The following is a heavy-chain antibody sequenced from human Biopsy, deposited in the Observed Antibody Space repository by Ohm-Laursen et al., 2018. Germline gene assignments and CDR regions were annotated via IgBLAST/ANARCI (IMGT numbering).Heavy chain of an antibody. Sequence: SDTLSLTCTVSGGPIDSYYWSWIRQPPGKALEWIGYIYFTGRTSYNPSLKSRVTMSVNTSKKQFSLRLSSVTAADTAVYYCASAGYNPDWNFDLWGRGTRVTASP. CDR2: IYFTGRT. CDR3: ASAGYNPDWNFDL. V-gene: IGHV4-59*07. CDR1: GGPIDSYY. J-gene: IGHJ2*01. D-gene: IGHD5-24*01.